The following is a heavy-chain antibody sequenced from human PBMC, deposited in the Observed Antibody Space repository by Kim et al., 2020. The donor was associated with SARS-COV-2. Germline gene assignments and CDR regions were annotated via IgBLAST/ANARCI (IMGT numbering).Heavy chain of an antibody. CDR2: IYYSGNT. CDR3: ARAPNDFWSGYPYYFDY. CDR1: GGSVSSGSYF. D-gene: IGHD3-3*01. J-gene: IGHJ4*02. Sequence: SETLSLTCTVSGGSVSSGSYFWSWIRQPPGKGLEWIGYIYYSGNTNYNPSLKSQVTMSVDTSKNQFSLKLRSVTAAATAVYYCARAPNDFWSGYPYYFDYWGQGTLVTVSS. V-gene: IGHV4-61*01.